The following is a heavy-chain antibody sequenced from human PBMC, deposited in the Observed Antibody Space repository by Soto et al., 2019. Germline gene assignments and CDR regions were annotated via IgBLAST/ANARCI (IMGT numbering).Heavy chain of an antibody. J-gene: IGHJ6*02. V-gene: IGHV3-23*01. CDR3: AKGTLGSYYYYGMDV. CDR2: ISGSGGST. CDR1: GFTFTSYG. D-gene: IGHD1-26*01. Sequence: EVQLLESGGDLIQPGGSLRLSCAASGFTFTSYGMSWVRQAPGKGLEWVSAISGSGGSTYYADSVKGRFTISRDNSKNTLYLHMNSLRAEDTAVYYCAKGTLGSYYYYGMDVWGQGTTVTVSS.